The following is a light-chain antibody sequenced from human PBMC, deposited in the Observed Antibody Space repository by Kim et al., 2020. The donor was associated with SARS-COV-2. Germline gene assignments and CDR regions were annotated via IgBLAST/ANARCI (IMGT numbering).Light chain of an antibody. V-gene: IGKV4-1*01. CDR3: QQYYSTPYT. J-gene: IGKJ2*01. CDR2: WAS. CDR1: QSVLFSSNNKND. Sequence: DIVMTQSPDSLAVSLDERATINCKSSQSVLFSSNNKNDLAWYQQKAGQPPKLIIYWASTRESGVPDRFSGSGSGTDFTLTISSLQAEDVAVYYCQQYYSTPYTFGQGTKLEI.